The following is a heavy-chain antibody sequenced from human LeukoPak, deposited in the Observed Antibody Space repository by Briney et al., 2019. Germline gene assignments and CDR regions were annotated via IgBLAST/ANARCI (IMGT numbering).Heavy chain of an antibody. CDR3: ARGGYSYGYYFDY. Sequence: PSETLSLTCAVYGGSFSGYYWSWIRQPPGKGLAWIGEINHSGSTNYNPSLKSRVTISVDTSKTQFSLKLSSVTAADTAVYYCARGGYSYGYYFDYWGQGTLVTASP. D-gene: IGHD5-18*01. V-gene: IGHV4-34*01. J-gene: IGHJ4*02. CDR2: INHSGST. CDR1: GGSFSGYY.